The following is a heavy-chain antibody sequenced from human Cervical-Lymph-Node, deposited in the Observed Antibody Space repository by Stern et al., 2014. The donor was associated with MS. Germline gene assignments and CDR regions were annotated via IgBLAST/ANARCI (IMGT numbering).Heavy chain of an antibody. V-gene: IGHV1-69*01. J-gene: IGHJ5*01. Sequence: VQLVQSGAEVTKPGSSVKVSCKASGGTFSDYAISWVRQAPGQGLEWMGGITPIFGSTDYAQNFQGRVTITADESTTTAYMDLSSLRSEDTAVYYCARGAYCGGDCYWGWFDSWGQGTLVTVSS. D-gene: IGHD2-21*02. CDR3: ARGAYCGGDCYWGWFDS. CDR2: ITPIFGST. CDR1: GGTFSDYA.